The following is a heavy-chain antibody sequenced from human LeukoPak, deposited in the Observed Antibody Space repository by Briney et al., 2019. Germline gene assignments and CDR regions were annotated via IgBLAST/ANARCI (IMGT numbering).Heavy chain of an antibody. CDR2: TYYSGST. J-gene: IGHJ3*02. D-gene: IGHD3-10*01. Sequence: SETLSLTCTVSGGSISSYYWSWIRQPPGKGLEWIGYTYYSGSTNYNPSLKSRVTISVDTSKNQFSLKLSSVTAADTAVYYCARSLYYYGSGLNAFDIWGQGTMVTVSS. CDR1: GGSISSYY. V-gene: IGHV4-59*08. CDR3: ARSLYYYGSGLNAFDI.